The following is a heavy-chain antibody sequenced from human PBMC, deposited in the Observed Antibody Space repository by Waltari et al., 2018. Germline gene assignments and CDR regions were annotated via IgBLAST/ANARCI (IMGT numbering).Heavy chain of an antibody. CDR3: ARFTQVAGSSLLDY. J-gene: IGHJ4*02. D-gene: IGHD6-19*01. CDR1: GDPSTSSLDY. CDR2: INYSGTT. Sequence: QLLLQESGPGLVKPSETLSLTCTVSGDPSTSSLDYCCWIRQPPGKRFEWIGIINYSGTTYYNPSLRSQVTMSVDMSKNQFSLKLTSVTAADTAVYYCARFTQVAGSSLLDYWGQGTLVTVSS. V-gene: IGHV4-39*01.